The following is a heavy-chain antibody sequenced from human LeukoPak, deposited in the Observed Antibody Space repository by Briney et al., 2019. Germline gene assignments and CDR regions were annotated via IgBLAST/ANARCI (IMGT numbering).Heavy chain of an antibody. Sequence: SETLSLTCTVSGGSISSGGYYWSWIRQHPGKGLEWIGYIYYSGSTYYNPSLKSRVTISVDTSKNQFSLKLSSVTAADTAVYYCARARYCGGDCQRPDYWGQGTLVTVSS. D-gene: IGHD2-21*02. CDR3: ARARYCGGDCQRPDY. CDR1: GGSISSGGYY. V-gene: IGHV4-31*03. J-gene: IGHJ4*02. CDR2: IYYSGST.